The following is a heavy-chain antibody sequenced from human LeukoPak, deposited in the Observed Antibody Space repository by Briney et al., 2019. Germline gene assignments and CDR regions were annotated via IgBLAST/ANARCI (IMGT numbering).Heavy chain of an antibody. CDR1: GGTFSSYA. D-gene: IGHD3-22*01. CDR3: ARWEDYYDSSGYYPSAEYFQH. CDR2: IIPIFGTA. J-gene: IGHJ1*01. Sequence: SVKVSFKASGGTFSSYAISWVRQAPGQGLEWMGGIIPIFGTANYAQKFQGRVTITADESTSTAYMELSSLRSEDTAVYYCARWEDYYDSSGYYPSAEYFQHWGQGTLVTVSS. V-gene: IGHV1-69*13.